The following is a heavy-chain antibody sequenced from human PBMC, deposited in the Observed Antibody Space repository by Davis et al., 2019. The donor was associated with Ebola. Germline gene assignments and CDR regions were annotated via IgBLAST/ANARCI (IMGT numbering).Heavy chain of an antibody. V-gene: IGHV4-39*01. Sequence: MPSETLSLTCTVSGGSISSSSYYWGWIRQPPGKGLEWIGSIYYSGSTYYNPSLKSRVTISVDTSKNQFSLKLSSVTAADTAVYYCARGLSILWWENWFDPWGQGTLVTVSS. D-gene: IGHD2-21*01. CDR3: ARGLSILWWENWFDP. J-gene: IGHJ5*02. CDR2: IYYSGST. CDR1: GGSISSSSYY.